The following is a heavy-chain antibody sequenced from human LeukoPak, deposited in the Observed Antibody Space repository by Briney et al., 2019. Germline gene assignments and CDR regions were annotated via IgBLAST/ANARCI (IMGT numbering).Heavy chain of an antibody. CDR1: GFTFSSYG. CDR3: ARDQGGYSSFDY. Sequence: TGGSLRLSCAASGFTFSSYGMHWVRQAPGKGLEWVAVIWYDGSNKYYADSVKGRFTISRDNSKNTLYLQMNSLRAEDTAVYYCARDQGGYSSFDYWGQGALVTVSS. J-gene: IGHJ4*02. CDR2: IWYDGSNK. V-gene: IGHV3-33*01. D-gene: IGHD5-18*01.